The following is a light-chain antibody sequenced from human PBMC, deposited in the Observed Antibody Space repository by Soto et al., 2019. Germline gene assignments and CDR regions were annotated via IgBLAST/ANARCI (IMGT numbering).Light chain of an antibody. V-gene: IGKV3D-15*01. CDR3: QHYNNWPEA. CDR1: QSVSSSY. Sequence: DIVMTQSPAALSLSAGDRATLSCRASQSVSSSYLAWYQQKPGQAPRLLIYDASTRATGIPARFSGSGSGTDFTLTISSLQPEDFAVYYCQHYNNWPEAFGQGTKVDI. J-gene: IGKJ1*01. CDR2: DAS.